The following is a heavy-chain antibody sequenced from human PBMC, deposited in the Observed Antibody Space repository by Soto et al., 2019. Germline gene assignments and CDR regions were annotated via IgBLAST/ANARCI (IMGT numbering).Heavy chain of an antibody. CDR1: GGSVSSGSYY. CDR2: IYYSGST. D-gene: IGHD6-13*01. J-gene: IGHJ4*02. Sequence: SETLSLTCTVSGGSVSSGSYYWSWIRQPPGKGLEWIGYIYYSGSTNYNPSLKSRVTISVDTSKNQFSLKLSSVTAADTAVYYCAREGAAASYYFDYWGQGTLVTVSS. CDR3: AREGAAASYYFDY. V-gene: IGHV4-61*01.